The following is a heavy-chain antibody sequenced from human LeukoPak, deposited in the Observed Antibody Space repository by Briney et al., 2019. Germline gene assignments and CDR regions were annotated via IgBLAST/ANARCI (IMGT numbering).Heavy chain of an antibody. CDR2: ISGSGGDT. D-gene: IGHD3-16*01. J-gene: IGHJ4*02. V-gene: IGHV3-23*01. CDR1: GFTFSSYS. Sequence: GGSLRLSCAASGFTFSSYSMNWVRQAPGKGLEWVSGISGSGGDTYYADSVKGRFTISRDNSKNTLYLQMNSLRAEDTAVYYCGKDPFGPGYFDFWGQGALVTVSS. CDR3: GKDPFGPGYFDF.